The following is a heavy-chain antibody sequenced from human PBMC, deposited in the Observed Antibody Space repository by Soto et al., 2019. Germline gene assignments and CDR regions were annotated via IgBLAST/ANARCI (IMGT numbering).Heavy chain of an antibody. J-gene: IGHJ6*02. D-gene: IGHD2-2*01. V-gene: IGHV3-15*07. Sequence: GGSLRLSCAASGFTFSNAWMNWVRQAPGKGLEWVGRIKSKTDGGTTDYAAPVKGRFTISRDDSKNTLYLQMNSLKTEDTAVYYCTTDTRVPAAMKYYYYYGMDVWGQGTTVTVSS. CDR3: TTDTRVPAAMKYYYYYGMDV. CDR1: GFTFSNAW. CDR2: IKSKTDGGTT.